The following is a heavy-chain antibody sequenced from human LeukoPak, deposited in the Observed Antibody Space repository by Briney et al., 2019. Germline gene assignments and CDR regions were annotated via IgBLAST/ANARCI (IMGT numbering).Heavy chain of an antibody. D-gene: IGHD3-22*01. V-gene: IGHV1-46*01. CDR1: GYTFTGYY. Sequence: ASVKVSCKASGYTFTGYYMHWVRQAPGQGLEWMGIINPSGGSTSYAQKFQGRVTMTRDTSTSTVYMELSSLRSEDTAVYYCARDNYDSSGYYSHDRFDYWGQGTLVSVSS. CDR2: INPSGGST. J-gene: IGHJ4*02. CDR3: ARDNYDSSGYYSHDRFDY.